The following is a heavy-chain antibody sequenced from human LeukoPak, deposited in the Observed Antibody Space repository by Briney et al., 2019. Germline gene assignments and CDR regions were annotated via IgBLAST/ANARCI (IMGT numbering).Heavy chain of an antibody. V-gene: IGHV3-30*04. CDR3: ARGSVVRGAYPYYFDY. J-gene: IGHJ4*02. CDR1: GFTLSSYA. CDR2: ISYDGSNK. D-gene: IGHD3-10*01. Sequence: GGSLRLSCAASGFTLSSYAMHWVRQAPGKGLEWVAVISYDGSNKYYADSVKGRFTISRDNSKNTLYLQMNSLRAEDTAVYYCARGSVVRGAYPYYFDYWGQGTLVTVSS.